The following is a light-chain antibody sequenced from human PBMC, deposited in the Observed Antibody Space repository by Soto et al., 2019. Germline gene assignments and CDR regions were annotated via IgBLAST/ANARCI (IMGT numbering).Light chain of an antibody. CDR3: QQYGSSPGT. J-gene: IGKJ1*01. CDR1: QSVSSSY. Sequence: EIVLTQSPATLSLSPGERATLSCRASQSVSSSYLAWYQQKPGLAPRLLIYDASSRDAGIPDRFSGSGSGTDFTLTISRLEPEDWAVYYCQQYGSSPGTFGQGTKVEIK. CDR2: DAS. V-gene: IGKV3D-20*01.